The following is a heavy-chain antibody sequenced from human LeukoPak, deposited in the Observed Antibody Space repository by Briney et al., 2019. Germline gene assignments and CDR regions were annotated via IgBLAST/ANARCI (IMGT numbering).Heavy chain of an antibody. D-gene: IGHD2-2*01. CDR1: GFTFDDYD. J-gene: IGHJ5*02. CDR2: ISWNSGSI. CDR3: AKDLSSTRSFSGWFDP. V-gene: IGHV3-9*01. Sequence: PGGSLRLSCAASGFTFDDYDMHWVRHAPGKGVEWVSGISWNSGSIDYADSVKGRFTISRDNAKNSLYLQMNSLRAEDTPLYYCAKDLSSTRSFSGWFDPWRQGTLVTVSS.